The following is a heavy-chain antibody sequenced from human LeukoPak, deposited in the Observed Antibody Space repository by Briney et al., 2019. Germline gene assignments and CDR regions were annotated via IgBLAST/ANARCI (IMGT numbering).Heavy chain of an antibody. CDR3: ARATGGSGSYYNAVFDY. CDR1: GDSVSSNSAA. Sequence: SQTLSLTCAISGDSVSSNSAACNSIRQSPSRGLEWLGRTYYRSQWYNDYAVSVNSRITINPDTSKNQFSLQLNSVTPEDTAVYYCARATGGSGSYYNAVFDYWGQGTLVTVSS. D-gene: IGHD3-10*01. J-gene: IGHJ4*02. V-gene: IGHV6-1*01. CDR2: TYYRSQWYN.